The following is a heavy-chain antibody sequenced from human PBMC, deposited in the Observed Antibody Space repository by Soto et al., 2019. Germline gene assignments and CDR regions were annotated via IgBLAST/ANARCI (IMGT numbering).Heavy chain of an antibody. CDR2: VSHNGRNT. J-gene: IGHJ4*02. V-gene: IGHV3-30*18. Sequence: SLRLSCAAPGFTFSTYAMHWARQAPGKGLEWVAVVSHNGRNTHYADSVKGRFTISRDSSKNTVSLEMTSLRAEDTAVYYCAKGGRQWLVTSDFNYWGQGALVTVSS. CDR1: GFTFSTYA. CDR3: AKGGRQWLVTSDFNY. D-gene: IGHD6-19*01.